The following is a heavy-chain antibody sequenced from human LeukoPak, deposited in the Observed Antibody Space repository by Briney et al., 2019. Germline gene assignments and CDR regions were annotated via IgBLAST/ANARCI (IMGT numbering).Heavy chain of an antibody. J-gene: IGHJ3*02. CDR3: AREAIAVAGQGAFDI. CDR2: IYHSGST. CDR1: GGSISRYY. D-gene: IGHD6-19*01. Sequence: PSETLPLTCTVSGGSISRYYWSWIRQPPGKGLEWIGYIYHSGSTYYNPSLKSRVTISVDRSKNQFSLKLSSVTAADTAVYYCAREAIAVAGQGAFDIWGQGTMVTVSS. V-gene: IGHV4-59*12.